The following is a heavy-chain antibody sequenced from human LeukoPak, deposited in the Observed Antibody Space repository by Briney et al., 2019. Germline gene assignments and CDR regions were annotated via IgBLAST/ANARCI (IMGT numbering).Heavy chain of an antibody. Sequence: GGSLRLSCAASGFTFSSYAMSWVRQAPGKGLEWVSAISGSGGSTDYADSVKGRFTISRDNSKNTLYLQMNSLRAEDTAVYYCAKKELELRISYYYGMDVWGQGTTVTVSS. CDR2: ISGSGGST. D-gene: IGHD1-7*01. V-gene: IGHV3-23*01. CDR1: GFTFSSYA. J-gene: IGHJ6*02. CDR3: AKKELELRISYYYGMDV.